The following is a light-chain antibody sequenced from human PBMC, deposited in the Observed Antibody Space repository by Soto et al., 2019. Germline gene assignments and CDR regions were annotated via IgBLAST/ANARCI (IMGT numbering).Light chain of an antibody. J-gene: IGKJ4*01. V-gene: IGKV1-27*01. Sequence: DIQMTQSPSSLSASVGDRVTITCRTSQDISNNLAWYQQKPGKVPKLLIYAASTLHSGIPARFSGGGSGTDFSLTISSLHPEDVATYYCQKYNIAPHTFGGGTKVEIQ. CDR1: QDISNN. CDR3: QKYNIAPHT. CDR2: AAS.